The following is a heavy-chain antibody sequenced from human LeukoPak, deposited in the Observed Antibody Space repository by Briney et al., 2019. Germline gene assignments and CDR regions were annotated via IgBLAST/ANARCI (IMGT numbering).Heavy chain of an antibody. J-gene: IGHJ5*02. D-gene: IGHD6-13*01. CDR3: ARPPGIAAAWFDP. Sequence: KASETLSLTCTVSGGSISSSSYNWGWIRQPPGKGLEWIGSFDNSGSTYYNPSLKSRVTISVDTSKDQSSLKLTSVTAADTAVYYCARPPGIAAAWFDPWGQGTLVTVSS. CDR2: FDNSGST. CDR1: GGSISSSSYN. V-gene: IGHV4-39*01.